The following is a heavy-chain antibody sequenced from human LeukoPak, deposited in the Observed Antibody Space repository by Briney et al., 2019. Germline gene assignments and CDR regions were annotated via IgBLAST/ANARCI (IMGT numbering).Heavy chain of an antibody. J-gene: IGHJ3*02. Sequence: GESLKISCKGSGYSFTSYWIGCVRQMPGKGLEWMGIIYPGDSDTRYSPSFKGQVTISADKSISTAYLQWSSLKASDTAMYYCARPYYYDSSGHPLGAFDIWGQGTMVTVSS. CDR1: GYSFTSYW. D-gene: IGHD3-22*01. CDR2: IYPGDSDT. V-gene: IGHV5-51*01. CDR3: ARPYYYDSSGHPLGAFDI.